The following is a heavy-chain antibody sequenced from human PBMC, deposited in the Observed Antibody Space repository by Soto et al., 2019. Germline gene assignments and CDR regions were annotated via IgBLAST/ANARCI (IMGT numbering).Heavy chain of an antibody. V-gene: IGHV4-31*02. CDR2: IYYSGST. D-gene: IGHD3-22*01. Sequence: PSETLSLTCSVSGGSISSGGYYWNWIRQHPGKGLEWIGYIYYSGSTYYNPSLKSRVTISLDTSKNQFSLKLSSVTAADTAVHYCARRDYYDSRGYYYFDYWGQGTLVTVSS. CDR1: GGSISSGGYY. J-gene: IGHJ4*02. CDR3: ARRDYYDSRGYYYFDY.